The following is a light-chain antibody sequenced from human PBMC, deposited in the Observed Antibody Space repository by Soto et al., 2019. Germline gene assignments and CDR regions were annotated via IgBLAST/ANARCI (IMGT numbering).Light chain of an antibody. J-gene: IGKJ4*01. CDR2: AAS. V-gene: IGKV1-39*01. CDR3: QQSYNAPS. Sequence: DIQMTQSPSSLSASVGDRVTITCRASQSISSFLNWYQQKQGRAPKLLIYAASSLQSGVPSRFSGSGSGTDFTLTISSLQPEDFATYYCQQSYNAPSFGGGSKVEIK. CDR1: QSISSF.